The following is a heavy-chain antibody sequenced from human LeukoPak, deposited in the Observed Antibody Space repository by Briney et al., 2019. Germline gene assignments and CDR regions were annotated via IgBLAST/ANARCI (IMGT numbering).Heavy chain of an antibody. CDR2: IKPSVGST. J-gene: IGHJ6*03. CDR1: GYTSTSYY. Sequence: ASPKDSSKAPGYTSTSYYMHWVRQAPEQGLEWMGIIKPSVGSTSYAQKFQGGVTMSTDTSPSTVCMGLSSLRSEGTAAYFTAREAGTTGVYYMDVWGKGTTVTVSS. D-gene: IGHD1-1*01. CDR3: AREAGTTGVYYMDV. V-gene: IGHV1-46*03.